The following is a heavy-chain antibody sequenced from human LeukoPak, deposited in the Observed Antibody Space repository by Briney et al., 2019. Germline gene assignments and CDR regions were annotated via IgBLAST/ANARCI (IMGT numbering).Heavy chain of an antibody. Sequence: SETLSLTCTVSGYSISSGYYWGWIRQPPGKGLEWIGSIYHSGSTYYNPSLKSRVTISVDTSKNQFSLKLSSVTAADTAVYYCAGTMVRGRGGFDYWGQGTLVTVSS. J-gene: IGHJ4*02. CDR1: GYSISSGYY. D-gene: IGHD3-10*01. V-gene: IGHV4-38-2*02. CDR3: AGTMVRGRGGFDY. CDR2: IYHSGST.